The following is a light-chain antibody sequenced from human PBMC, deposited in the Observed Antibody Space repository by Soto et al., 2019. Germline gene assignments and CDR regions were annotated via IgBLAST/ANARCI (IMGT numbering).Light chain of an antibody. CDR1: QSVRSSY. Sequence: EIVLTQSPGTLSLSPGERATLSCRASQSVRSSYLAWYQQKPGQAPRLLNYGASSRATGIPDRFSGSGSGTDFPLTISRLEPEEFAVYYCQQYGSSPRTVGQGPKVEIK. CDR2: GAS. CDR3: QQYGSSPRT. J-gene: IGKJ1*01. V-gene: IGKV3-20*01.